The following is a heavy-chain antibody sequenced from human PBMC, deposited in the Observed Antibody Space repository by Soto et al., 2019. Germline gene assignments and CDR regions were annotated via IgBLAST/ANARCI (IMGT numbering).Heavy chain of an antibody. Sequence: SETLSLTCTVSGGSISSYYWSWIRQPPGKGLEWIGYIYYSGSTNYNPSLKSRVTISVDTSKNQFSLKLSSVTAADTAVYYCARDMATGVRYWGQGTLVTVSS. CDR1: GGSISSYY. CDR3: ARDMATGVRY. V-gene: IGHV4-59*01. CDR2: IYYSGST. J-gene: IGHJ4*02. D-gene: IGHD5-12*01.